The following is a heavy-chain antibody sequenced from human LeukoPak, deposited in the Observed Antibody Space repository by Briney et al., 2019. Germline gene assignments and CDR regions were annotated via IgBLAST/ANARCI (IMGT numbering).Heavy chain of an antibody. CDR2: TYYSGST. J-gene: IGHJ4*02. CDR1: GGSISSSSYY. CDR3: ASAGSYWVDS. Sequence: SETLSLTCTVSGGSISSSSYYWGWLRQPPGKGLEWIGSTYYSGSTYYNPSLESRVTISVDTSKNQFSLKLSSMTAADMAVYYCASAGSYWVDSWGQGTLVTVSS. D-gene: IGHD3-10*01. V-gene: IGHV4-39*01.